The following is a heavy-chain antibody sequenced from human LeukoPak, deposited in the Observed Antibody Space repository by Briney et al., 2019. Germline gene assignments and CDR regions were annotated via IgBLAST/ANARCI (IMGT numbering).Heavy chain of an antibody. J-gene: IGHJ4*02. CDR2: ISSDGSTT. CDR3: GTAQY. V-gene: IGHV3-74*01. Sequence: GGSLRLSCAASGFNFNDFWMHWLRQVPGKGPVWVSRISSDGSTTYYADSVEGRFTISRDNAKNTLYLQMSSLRVEDTAVYYCGTAQYWGQGTLLTVSS. CDR1: GFNFNDFW.